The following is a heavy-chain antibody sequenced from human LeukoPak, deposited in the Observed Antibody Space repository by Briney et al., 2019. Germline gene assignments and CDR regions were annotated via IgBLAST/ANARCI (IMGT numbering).Heavy chain of an antibody. V-gene: IGHV3-21*01. CDR3: ARGGGRSGWYHYFDY. J-gene: IGHJ4*02. CDR1: GFTFSSYS. CDR2: ISGSSSYI. Sequence: GGSLRLSCAASGFTFSSYSMNWVRQAPGKGLEWVSSISGSSSYIYYADSVKGRFTISRDNAKNSLYLQMNSLRAEDTAVYYCARGGGRSGWYHYFDYWGQGTLVTVSS. D-gene: IGHD6-19*01.